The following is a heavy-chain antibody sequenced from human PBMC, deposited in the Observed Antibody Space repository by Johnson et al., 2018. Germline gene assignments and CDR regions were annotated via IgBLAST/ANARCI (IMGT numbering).Heavy chain of an antibody. V-gene: IGHV3-33*01. CDR1: GFTFSSYG. D-gene: IGHD6-13*01. J-gene: IGHJ6*02. Sequence: QVQLQESGGGVVQPGRSLRLSCATSGFTFSSYGMHWVRQAPGKGLEWVAVIWYDGSNTYYADSVKGRFTISRDNAKNSLYLQMKSLRAEDTAVDYCARVGSHPRYSISWDDGSYYYYYGMDVWGQGTTVTVSS. CDR3: ARVGSHPRYSISWDDGSYYYYYGMDV. CDR2: IWYDGSNT.